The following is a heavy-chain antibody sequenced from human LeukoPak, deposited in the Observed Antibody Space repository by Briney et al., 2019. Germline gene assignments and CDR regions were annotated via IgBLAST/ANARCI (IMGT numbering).Heavy chain of an antibody. J-gene: IGHJ4*02. Sequence: GASVKVSCKASGYTFTGYYMHWVRQAPGKGLDGMGWINPNSGGTNYAQKFQGRVTMTRDTSISTAYMELSRLRSDDTAVYYCARDGAGIVLMVYATPGNYFDYWGQGTLVTVSS. CDR2: INPNSGGT. V-gene: IGHV1-2*02. CDR3: ARDGAGIVLMVYATPGNYFDY. D-gene: IGHD2-8*01. CDR1: GYTFTGYY.